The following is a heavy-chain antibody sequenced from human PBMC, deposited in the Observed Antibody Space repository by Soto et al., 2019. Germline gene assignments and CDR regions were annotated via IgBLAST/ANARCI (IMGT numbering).Heavy chain of an antibody. V-gene: IGHV3-23*01. CDR1: GFTFSSYG. CDR3: AKDRRAGGNYGFYSDF. J-gene: IGHJ4*02. D-gene: IGHD1-7*01. Sequence: EVQLLESGGGLVQPGGSLRLSCAASGFTFSSYGMTWVRQAPGKGLEWVSFSSATGAGTYYADSVKGRFTISRDNSKKTLYLQMTSLTADDTAVYYCAKDRRAGGNYGFYSDFWGQGALVIVSS. CDR2: SSATGAGT.